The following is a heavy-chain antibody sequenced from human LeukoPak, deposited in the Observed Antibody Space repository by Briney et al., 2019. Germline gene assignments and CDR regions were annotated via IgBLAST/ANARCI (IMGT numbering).Heavy chain of an antibody. CDR2: IIPILGIA. CDR3: SRSHDCYSSIHY. D-gene: IGHD2-21*01. Sequence: SVKVSCKASGGTFSSYAISWVRQAPGQGLEWMGRIIPILGIANYAQKFQGRVTITADKSTSTAYMELSSLRSEDTAVYYCSRSHDCYSSIHYWGQGTLVTVSS. CDR1: GGTFSSYA. V-gene: IGHV1-69*04. J-gene: IGHJ4*02.